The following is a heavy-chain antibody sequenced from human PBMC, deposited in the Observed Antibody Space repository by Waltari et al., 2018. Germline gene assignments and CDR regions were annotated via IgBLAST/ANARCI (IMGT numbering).Heavy chain of an antibody. J-gene: IGHJ3*02. Sequence: QVQLVQSGSELKKPGASVKVSCKASGYTFTSYAMNWVRQAPGQGLEWMGGIIPIFGTANYAQKFQGRVTITADESTSTAYMELSSLRSEDTAVYYCARNANSYGYEGAFDIWGQGTMVTVSS. CDR3: ARNANSYGYEGAFDI. CDR2: IIPIFGTA. V-gene: IGHV1-69*01. CDR1: GYTFTSYA. D-gene: IGHD5-18*01.